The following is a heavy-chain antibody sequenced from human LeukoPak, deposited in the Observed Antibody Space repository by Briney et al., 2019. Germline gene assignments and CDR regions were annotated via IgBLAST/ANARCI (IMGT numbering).Heavy chain of an antibody. J-gene: IGHJ6*02. D-gene: IGHD5-18*01. V-gene: IGHV3-11*01. CDR1: GFTFSDYY. CDR3: ARDRAVYSYGTAGSYYYGMDV. Sequence: TGGSLRLSCAASGFTFSDYYMSWIRQAPGKGLEWVSYISSSGSTIYYADSVKGRFTISRDNAKNSLYLQMNSLRAEDTAVYYCARDRAVYSYGTAGSYYYGMDVWGQGTTVTVSS. CDR2: ISSSGSTI.